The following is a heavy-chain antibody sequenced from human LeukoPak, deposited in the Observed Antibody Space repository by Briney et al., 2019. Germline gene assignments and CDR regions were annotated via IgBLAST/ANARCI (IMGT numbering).Heavy chain of an antibody. Sequence: GRSLRLSCAASGFTFSSYGMHWVRQAPGRGLEWVAVTSYDGGKKHYADSVKGRCTISRDNSKNTLYLQMSTLRVEDTAVYYCARDGGTIIVENYFDYWGQGTLVTVSS. CDR3: ARDGGTIIVENYFDY. V-gene: IGHV3-30*03. CDR2: TSYDGGKK. J-gene: IGHJ4*02. D-gene: IGHD3-22*01. CDR1: GFTFSSYG.